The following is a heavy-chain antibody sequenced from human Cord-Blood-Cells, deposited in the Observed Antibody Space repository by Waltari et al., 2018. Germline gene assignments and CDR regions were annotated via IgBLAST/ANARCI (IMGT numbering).Heavy chain of an antibody. CDR1: GFTFSRYG. Sequence: QVQLVESGGGVVQPGRSLRLSCAASGFTFSRYGLHWVRQAPGKGLEWVAVISYDGSNKYYADSVKGRFTISRDNSKNTLYLQMNSLRAEDTAVYYCAKVLSSWRWGDAFDIWGQGTMVTVSS. V-gene: IGHV3-30*18. CDR2: ISYDGSNK. J-gene: IGHJ3*02. D-gene: IGHD6-6*01. CDR3: AKVLSSWRWGDAFDI.